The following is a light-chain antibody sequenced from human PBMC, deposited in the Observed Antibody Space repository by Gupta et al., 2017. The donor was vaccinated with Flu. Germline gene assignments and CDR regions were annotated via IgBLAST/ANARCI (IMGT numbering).Light chain of an antibody. CDR2: GNN. J-gene: IGLJ2*01. CDR1: SSNIGAGFD. CDR3: QSYDTNPLPV. Sequence: QSVLTQPPSVSGAPGQRVTISCTGDSSNIGAGFDVHWYQVLPGAAPKVVIYGNNNRPSGVPERFSGSKSDTAASLAITGLQADDAADYYCQSYDTNPLPVFGGGTKLTVL. V-gene: IGLV1-40*01.